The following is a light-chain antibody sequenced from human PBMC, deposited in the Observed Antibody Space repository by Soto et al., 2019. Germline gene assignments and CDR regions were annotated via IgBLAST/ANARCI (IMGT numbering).Light chain of an antibody. CDR3: QQYHIWPPWT. Sequence: RGSTQSTDTLSLSPGEGATLSCKVSQSIRSNLAWYQQRPGQAPRLLMYGASTRADGIPARFTGSGSGTEFTLTISSLQSEDFAVYYCQQYHIWPPWTSGQGTKVDIK. CDR2: GAS. CDR1: QSIRSN. V-gene: IGKV3-15*01. J-gene: IGKJ1*01.